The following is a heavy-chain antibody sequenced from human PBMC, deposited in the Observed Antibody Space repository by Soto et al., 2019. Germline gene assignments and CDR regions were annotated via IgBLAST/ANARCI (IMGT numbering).Heavy chain of an antibody. CDR2: ISGSGGST. CDR3: AKDNDYGDADYYYGMDV. D-gene: IGHD4-17*01. V-gene: IGHV3-23*01. CDR1: GFTFSSYA. J-gene: IGHJ6*02. Sequence: GGSLRLSCAASGFTFSSYAMSWVRQAPGKGLEWVSAISGSGGSTYYADSVKGRFTITRDNSKNTLYLQMNSLRAEDTAVYYCAKDNDYGDADYYYGMDVWGQGTTVTVSS.